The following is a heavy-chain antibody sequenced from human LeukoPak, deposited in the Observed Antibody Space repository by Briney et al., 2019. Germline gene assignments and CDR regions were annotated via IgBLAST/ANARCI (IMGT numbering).Heavy chain of an antibody. CDR1: GFTFSSYW. D-gene: IGHD6-13*01. V-gene: IGHV3-23*01. J-gene: IGHJ4*02. CDR2: ISGSGGST. CDR3: AKDHGRPSIAAAADY. Sequence: PGGSLRLSCAASGFTFSSYWMSWVRQAPGKGLEWVSAISGSGGSTYYADSVKGRFTISRDNSKNTLYLQMNSLRAEDTAVYYCAKDHGRPSIAAAADYWGQGTLVTVSS.